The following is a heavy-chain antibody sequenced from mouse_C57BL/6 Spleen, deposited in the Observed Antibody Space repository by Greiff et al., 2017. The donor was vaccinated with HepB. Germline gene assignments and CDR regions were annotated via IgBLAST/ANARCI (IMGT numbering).Heavy chain of an antibody. J-gene: IGHJ2*01. CDR3: TTFITTVVFDY. CDR2: IDPENGDT. D-gene: IGHD1-1*01. V-gene: IGHV14-4*01. Sequence: EVQLQQSGAELVRPGASVKLSCTASGFNIKDDYMHWVKQRPEQGLEWIGWIDPENGDTEYASKFQGKATITADTSSNTAYLQRSSLTSEDTAVYYCTTFITTVVFDYWGQGTTLTVSS. CDR1: GFNIKDDY.